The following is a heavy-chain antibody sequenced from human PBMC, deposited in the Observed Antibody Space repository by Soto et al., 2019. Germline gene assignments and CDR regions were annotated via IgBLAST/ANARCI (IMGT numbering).Heavy chain of an antibody. CDR2: ISAYNGNT. J-gene: IGHJ6*03. CDR3: ARVPTLLRYFDWYPFHYMDV. D-gene: IGHD3-9*01. V-gene: IGHV1-18*01. CDR1: GYTFTSYG. Sequence: ASVKVSCKASGYTFTSYGISWVRQAPGQGLEWMGWISAYNGNTNYAQKLQGRVTMTTDTSTSTAYMELRSLRSDDTAVYYCARVPTLLRYFDWYPFHYMDVWGKGTTVTVSS.